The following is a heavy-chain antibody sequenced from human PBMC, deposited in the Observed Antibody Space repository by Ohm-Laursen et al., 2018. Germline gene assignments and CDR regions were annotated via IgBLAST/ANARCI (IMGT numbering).Heavy chain of an antibody. D-gene: IGHD3-16*02. Sequence: SSLKVSCKASGGTFSSYAISWVRQAPGQGLEWMGGIIPIFGTANYAQKFQGRVTITADESTSTAYMELSSLRSEDTAVYYCATFGGVIVIPPFNYGMDVWGQGTTVTVSS. CDR2: IIPIFGTA. CDR1: GGTFSSYA. CDR3: ATFGGVIVIPPFNYGMDV. V-gene: IGHV1-69*01. J-gene: IGHJ6*02.